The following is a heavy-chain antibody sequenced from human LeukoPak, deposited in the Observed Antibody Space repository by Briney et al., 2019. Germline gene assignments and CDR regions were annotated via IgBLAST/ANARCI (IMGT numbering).Heavy chain of an antibody. CDR2: ITPDGSAT. CDR1: GFTFSSHW. D-gene: IGHD3-10*01. Sequence: GGSLRLSCVASGFTFSSHWMHWVRQVPGKGLVAVSRITPDGSATTYADSVKGRFTISRDNAKNTLYLEMNSLTAEDTALYYCTRAGYYNGYDYWGQGTLVTVSS. CDR3: TRAGYYNGYDY. J-gene: IGHJ4*02. V-gene: IGHV3-74*03.